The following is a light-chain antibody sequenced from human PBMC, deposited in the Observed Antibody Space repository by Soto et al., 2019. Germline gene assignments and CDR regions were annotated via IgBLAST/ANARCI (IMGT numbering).Light chain of an antibody. CDR3: QHRANWPLLV. V-gene: IGKV3-11*01. J-gene: IGKJ4*01. Sequence: EIVLTQSPATLSVYPGEGATLSCRASQSFGNYIAWYQQKPGQVPRLLISDTSNRATGVPARFRGGGSGAAFSLVISSVEPEDSAIYYCQHRANWPLLVFGGGTKVEIK. CDR2: DTS. CDR1: QSFGNY.